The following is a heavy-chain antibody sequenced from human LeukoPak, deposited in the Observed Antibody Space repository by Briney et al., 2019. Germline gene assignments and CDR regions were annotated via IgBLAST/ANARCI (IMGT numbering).Heavy chain of an antibody. Sequence: TGGSLRLSCAASGFIFSSYSMSWVRQAPGKGLEWVGRIKSKTDGGTTDYAAPVKGRFTISRDDSKNTLYLQMNSLKTEDTAIYYCTTGGSPHYYYYGMDVWGQGTTVTVSS. J-gene: IGHJ6*02. CDR3: TTGGSPHYYYYGMDV. V-gene: IGHV3-15*01. CDR2: IKSKTDGGTT. D-gene: IGHD5-12*01. CDR1: GFIFSSYS.